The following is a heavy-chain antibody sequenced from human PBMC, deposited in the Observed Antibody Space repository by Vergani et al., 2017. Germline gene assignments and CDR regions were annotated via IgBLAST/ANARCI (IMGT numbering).Heavy chain of an antibody. CDR1: GFTFSSYG. CDR3: AKSLEWLSTHFDY. CDR2: ISGSGGST. D-gene: IGHD3-3*01. V-gene: IGHV3-23*01. J-gene: IGHJ4*02. Sequence: EVQLLESGGGLVQPGGSLRLSCAASGFTFSSYGMSWVRQAPGKGLEWVSAISGSGGSTYYADSVKGRFTISRDNSKNTLYLQMNSLRAEDTAVYYCAKSLEWLSTHFDYWGQGTLVTVSS.